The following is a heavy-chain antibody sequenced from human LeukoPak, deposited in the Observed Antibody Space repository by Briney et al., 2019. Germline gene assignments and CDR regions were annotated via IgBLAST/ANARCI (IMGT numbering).Heavy chain of an antibody. J-gene: IGHJ4*02. CDR2: IYYSGST. V-gene: IGHV4-39*01. CDR1: GGSISSSSYY. Sequence: KASETLSLTCTVSGGSISSSSYYWGWIRQPPGKGLEWIGSIYYSGSTYYNPSLKSRVTTSVDTSKNQFSLKLSSVTAADTAVYYCACRTAMVFDYWGQGTLVTVSS. D-gene: IGHD5-18*01. CDR3: ACRTAMVFDY.